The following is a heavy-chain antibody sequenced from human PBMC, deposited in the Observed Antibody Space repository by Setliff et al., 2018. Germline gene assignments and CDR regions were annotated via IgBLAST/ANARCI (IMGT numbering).Heavy chain of an antibody. Sequence: SETLSLTCTVSGGSISSYYWSWIRQPAGKVLEWIGRIYTSGSTNYNPSLKSRVTMSVDTSKNQFSLKLSSVTAADTAVYYCARVSTVTTWPYYYYMDVWGKGTTVTVSS. CDR2: IYTSGST. D-gene: IGHD4-4*01. CDR3: ARVSTVTTWPYYYYMDV. CDR1: GGSISSYY. J-gene: IGHJ6*03. V-gene: IGHV4-4*07.